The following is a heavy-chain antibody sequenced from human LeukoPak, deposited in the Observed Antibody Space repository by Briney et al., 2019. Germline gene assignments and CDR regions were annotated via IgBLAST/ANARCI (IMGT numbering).Heavy chain of an antibody. D-gene: IGHD5-12*01. Sequence: ASVKVSCKASGYTFTSYGISWVRQAPGQGLEWMGWISAYNGNTNYAQKLQGRVTMTTDTSTSTAYMELRSLRSEDTAVYYCARIFSSSRGYDPLDYWGQGTLVTVSS. CDR2: ISAYNGNT. V-gene: IGHV1-18*01. CDR3: ARIFSSSRGYDPLDY. J-gene: IGHJ4*02. CDR1: GYTFTSYG.